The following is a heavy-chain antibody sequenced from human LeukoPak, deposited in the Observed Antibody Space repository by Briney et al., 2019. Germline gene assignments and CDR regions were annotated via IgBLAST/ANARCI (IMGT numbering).Heavy chain of an antibody. CDR3: ARAGATMVRGVKNWFDP. J-gene: IGHJ5*02. CDR1: GYTFTGYY. D-gene: IGHD3-10*01. V-gene: IGHV1-2*02. Sequence: ASVKVSCKASGYTFTGYYMHWVRQAPGQGLEWMGWINPNSGGTNYAQKFQGRVTMTRDTSTSTAYMELSRLRSDDTAVYYCARAGATMVRGVKNWFDPWGQGTLVTVSS. CDR2: INPNSGGT.